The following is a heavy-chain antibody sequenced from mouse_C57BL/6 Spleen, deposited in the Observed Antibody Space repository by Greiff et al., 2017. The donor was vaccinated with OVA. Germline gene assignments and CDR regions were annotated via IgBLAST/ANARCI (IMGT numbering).Heavy chain of an antibody. D-gene: IGHD2-3*01. V-gene: IGHV1-61*01. Sequence: VQLQQPGAELVRPGSSVKLSCKASGYTFTSYWMDWVKQRPGQGLEWIGNIYPSDSETHYNQKFKDKATLTVDKSSSTAYMQLSSLTSEDSAVYYCARRHDGYLFAYWGQGTLVTVSA. CDR1: GYTFTSYW. CDR2: IYPSDSET. J-gene: IGHJ3*01. CDR3: ARRHDGYLFAY.